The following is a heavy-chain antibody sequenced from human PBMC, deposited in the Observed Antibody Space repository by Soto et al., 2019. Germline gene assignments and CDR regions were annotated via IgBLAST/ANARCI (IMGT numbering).Heavy chain of an antibody. J-gene: IGHJ6*02. D-gene: IGHD1-1*01. CDR2: LANSGGSP. Sequence: PGGSLRLSCAASGLTFSTYAMAWVRQAPGKGLEWVAALANSGGSPYYADSVKGRFTISRDNSKNTVYLQMSSLGADDTAVYYCAKLNGTTYYYYHYGMDVWGQGTTVTVSS. CDR3: AKLNGTTYYYYHYGMDV. V-gene: IGHV3-23*01. CDR1: GLTFSTYA.